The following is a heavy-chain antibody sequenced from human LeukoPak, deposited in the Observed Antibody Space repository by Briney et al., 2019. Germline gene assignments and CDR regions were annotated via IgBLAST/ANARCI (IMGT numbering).Heavy chain of an antibody. D-gene: IGHD6-19*01. Sequence: GGSLRLSCAASGFTFSGSAMHWVRQASGKGLEWVGRIRSKANSYATAYAASVKGRFTISRDDSKNTAYLQMNSLRAEDTAVYYCARGRRSQWLVAHYFDYWGQGTLVTVSS. CDR3: ARGRRSQWLVAHYFDY. CDR1: GFTFSGSA. V-gene: IGHV3-73*01. CDR2: IRSKANSYAT. J-gene: IGHJ4*02.